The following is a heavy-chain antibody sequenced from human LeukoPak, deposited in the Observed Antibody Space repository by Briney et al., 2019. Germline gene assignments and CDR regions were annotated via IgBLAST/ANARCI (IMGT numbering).Heavy chain of an antibody. V-gene: IGHV3-23*01. CDR3: ARGRAEMGSWFDP. CDR2: ISGSGGST. J-gene: IGHJ5*02. D-gene: IGHD5-24*01. Sequence: GGSLRLSCAASGFTFSSYAMSWVRQAPGKGLEWVSGISGSGGSTYCADSVKGRFTVSRDNSKNTLYLQMNNLRAEDTALYYCARGRAEMGSWFDPWGQGTLVTVSS. CDR1: GFTFSSYA.